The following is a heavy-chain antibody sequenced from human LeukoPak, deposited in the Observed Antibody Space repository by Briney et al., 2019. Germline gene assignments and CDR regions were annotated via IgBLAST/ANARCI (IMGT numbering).Heavy chain of an antibody. CDR3: ASTMATISYFDY. J-gene: IGHJ4*02. CDR1: GGSISSYY. Sequence: SETLSLTCTVSGGSISSYYWSWIRQPPGKGLEWTGYIYYSGSTNYNPSLKSRVTISVDTSKNQFSLKLSSVTAADTAVYYCASTMATISYFDYWGQGTLVTVSS. V-gene: IGHV4-59*01. CDR2: IYYSGST. D-gene: IGHD5-24*01.